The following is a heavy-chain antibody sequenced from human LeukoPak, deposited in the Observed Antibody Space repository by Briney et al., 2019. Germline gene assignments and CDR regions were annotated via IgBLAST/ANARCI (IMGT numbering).Heavy chain of an antibody. CDR3: AVRKAAVRLGNWFDP. V-gene: IGHV1-8*01. J-gene: IGHJ5*02. CDR2: MNPNSGNT. CDR1: GYTFTSYD. D-gene: IGHD6-13*01. Sequence: RASVKVSCKASGYTFTSYDINWVRQATGQGLEWMGWMNPNSGNTGYAQKFQGRVTMTRNTSISTAYMELSSLRSEDTAVYYCAVRKAAVRLGNWFDPWGQGTQVTVSS.